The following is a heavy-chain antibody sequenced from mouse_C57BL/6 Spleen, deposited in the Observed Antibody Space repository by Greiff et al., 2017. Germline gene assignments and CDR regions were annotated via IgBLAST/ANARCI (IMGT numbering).Heavy chain of an antibody. V-gene: IGHV1-82*01. CDR3: AREGTTVVANFDY. CDR1: GYAFSSSW. D-gene: IGHD1-1*01. J-gene: IGHJ2*01. CDR2: IYPGDGDT. Sequence: VQLQQSGPELVKPGASVKISCKASGYAFSSSWMNWVKQRPGKGLEWIGRIYPGDGDTNYNGKFKGKATLTADKSSSTAYMQLSSLTSEDSAVYVCAREGTTVVANFDYWGQGTTLTVSS.